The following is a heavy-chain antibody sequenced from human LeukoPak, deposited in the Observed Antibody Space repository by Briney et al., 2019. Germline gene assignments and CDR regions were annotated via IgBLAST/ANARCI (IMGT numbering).Heavy chain of an antibody. D-gene: IGHD6-19*01. CDR3: ARGPVDGQWLANDAFDI. V-gene: IGHV7-4-1*02. J-gene: IGHJ3*02. CDR2: INTNTGNP. CDR1: GYTFTSYA. Sequence: ASVKVSCKASGYTFTSYAMNWVRQAPGQGLEWMGWINTNTGNPTYAQGFTGRFVFSLDTSVSTAYLQISSLKAEDTAVYYCARGPVDGQWLANDAFDIWGQGTMVTVSS.